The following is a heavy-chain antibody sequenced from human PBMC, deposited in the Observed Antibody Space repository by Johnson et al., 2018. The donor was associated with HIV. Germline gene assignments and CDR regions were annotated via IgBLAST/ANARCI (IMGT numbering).Heavy chain of an antibody. J-gene: IGHJ3*01. CDR2: IRYDGGIK. CDR1: GFTFSSYG. D-gene: IGHD1-1*01. CDR3: AHGRVQTGTGAFDL. Sequence: QVQLVESGGGLVQPGGSLRLSCAASGFTFSSYGMHWVRQAPGKGLEWVAFIRYDGGIKYSEDSVKGRFTISRYNSKNILYLQMNTLRSDDTAVYYCAHGRVQTGTGAFDLWGQGTMVTVSS. V-gene: IGHV3-30*02.